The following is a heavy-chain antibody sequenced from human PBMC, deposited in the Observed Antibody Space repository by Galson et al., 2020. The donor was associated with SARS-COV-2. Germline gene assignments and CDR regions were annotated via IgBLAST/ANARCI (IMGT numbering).Heavy chain of an antibody. J-gene: IGHJ3*02. Sequence: GGSLRLSCAASGLTFSSYPMSWVRQAPGQGLEWVSGISGNGGRTYYADSVKGRVITYRDNPKNTLYLQVNTLRAEDTAIYYCARYRGNYFLDAFDIWGQGTVVTVSS. D-gene: IGHD3-10*01. CDR1: GLTFSSYP. CDR3: ARYRGNYFLDAFDI. CDR2: ISGNGGRT. V-gene: IGHV3-23*01.